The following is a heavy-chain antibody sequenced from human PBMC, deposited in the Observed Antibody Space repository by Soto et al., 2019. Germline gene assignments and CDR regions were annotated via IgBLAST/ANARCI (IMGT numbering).Heavy chain of an antibody. V-gene: IGHV1-69*13. CDR2: IIPVLGTP. J-gene: IGHJ4*02. Sequence: SVKVSCKASGCTFSSYAISWVRQAPGQGLEWMGGIIPVLGTPNYAQKFQGRVTITADESTSTAYMELSSLTSENTAVYYCAAWTGTKSSIEHCGQGTLVTVSS. CDR3: AAWTGTKSSIEH. CDR1: GCTFSSYA. D-gene: IGHD1-7*01.